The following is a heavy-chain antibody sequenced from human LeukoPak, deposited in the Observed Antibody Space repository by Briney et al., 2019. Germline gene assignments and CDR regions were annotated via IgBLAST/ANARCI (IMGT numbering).Heavy chain of an antibody. CDR2: ISWNSGTI. V-gene: IGHV3-9*01. CDR1: GFTFDDYA. Sequence: GRSLRLSCAASGFTFDDYAMHWVRQAPGKGLEWVSGISWNSGTIGYADSVKGRFTISRDSAKNSLYLQMNSPRAEDTALYYCAKDQNAIAVAFDYWGQGTLVTVSS. J-gene: IGHJ4*02. CDR3: AKDQNAIAVAFDY. D-gene: IGHD6-19*01.